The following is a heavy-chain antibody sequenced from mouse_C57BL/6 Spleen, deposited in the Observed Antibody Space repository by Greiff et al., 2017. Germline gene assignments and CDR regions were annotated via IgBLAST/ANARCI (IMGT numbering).Heavy chain of an antibody. CDR3: ARSYGSSSQGFAY. V-gene: IGHV1-76*01. CDR2: IYPGSGNT. J-gene: IGHJ3*01. Sequence: VKLVESGAELVRPGASVKLSCKASGYTFTDYYINWVKQRPGQGLEWIARIYPGSGNTYYNEKFKGKATLTAEKSSSTAYMQLSSLTSEDSAVYFCARSYGSSSQGFAYWGQGTLVTVSA. CDR1: GYTFTDYY. D-gene: IGHD1-1*01.